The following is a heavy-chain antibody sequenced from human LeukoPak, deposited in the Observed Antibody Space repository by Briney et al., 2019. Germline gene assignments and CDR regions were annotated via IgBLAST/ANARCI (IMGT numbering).Heavy chain of an antibody. CDR3: ARSSDYGDYD. Sequence: SQTLSLTCTVSGGSVNRGGYYWTWIRQHPGTGLEWLGYIYYSGRTYYNPSLKSRITISLDTSKNQFSLNLTSVSAADTAFYFCARSSDYGDYDWGQGTLITVSS. CDR2: IYYSGRT. D-gene: IGHD4-17*01. J-gene: IGHJ4*02. V-gene: IGHV4-31*03. CDR1: GGSVNRGGYY.